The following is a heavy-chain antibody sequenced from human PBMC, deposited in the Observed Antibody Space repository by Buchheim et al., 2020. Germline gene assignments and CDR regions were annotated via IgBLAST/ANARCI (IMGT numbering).Heavy chain of an antibody. Sequence: QVQLVESGGGVVQPGRSLRLSCAASGFTFSSYGMHWVRQAPGKGLEWVAVISYDGSNKYYADSVKGRFTISRDNSKNTLYLQMNSLRAEDTAVYYCAKDSGGIDYYDSSGFFDYWGQGTL. CDR1: GFTFSSYG. V-gene: IGHV3-30*18. CDR2: ISYDGSNK. CDR3: AKDSGGIDYYDSSGFFDY. J-gene: IGHJ4*02. D-gene: IGHD3-22*01.